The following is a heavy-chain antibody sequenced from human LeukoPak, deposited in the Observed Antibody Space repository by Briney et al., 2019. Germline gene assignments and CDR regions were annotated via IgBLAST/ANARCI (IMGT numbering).Heavy chain of an antibody. Sequence: PGGSLRLSCAASGFIFSSYTMHWVRQAPGKGLEWVAIISYDGSNKYYADSVKGRFTISRDNSKNTLYLQMNSLRAEDTAVYYCAREIPGGATNLDYWGQGTLVTVSS. V-gene: IGHV3-30*04. CDR1: GFIFSSYT. D-gene: IGHD1-26*01. CDR3: AREIPGGATNLDY. CDR2: ISYDGSNK. J-gene: IGHJ4*02.